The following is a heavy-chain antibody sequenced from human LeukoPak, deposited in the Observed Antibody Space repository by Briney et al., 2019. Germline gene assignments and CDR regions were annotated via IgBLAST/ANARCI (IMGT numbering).Heavy chain of an antibody. J-gene: IGHJ4*02. CDR1: GFTFSDYY. CDR3: ARSYV. D-gene: IGHD5-18*01. V-gene: IGHV4-38-2*01. Sequence: LRLSCAASGFTFSDYYMSWIRQPPGKGLEWIGSIYYSGSTYYNPSLKSRVTISVDTSKNQFSLKLSSVTAADTAVYYCARSYVWGQGTLVTVSS. CDR2: IYYSGST.